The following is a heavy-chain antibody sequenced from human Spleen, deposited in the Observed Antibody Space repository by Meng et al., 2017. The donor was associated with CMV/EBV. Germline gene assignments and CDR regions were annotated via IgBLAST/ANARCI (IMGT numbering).Heavy chain of an antibody. V-gene: IGHV3-23*01. CDR1: GFTFSSYA. D-gene: IGHD3-3*01. CDR2: ISGSGGST. Sequence: GGSLRLSCAASGFTFSSYAMSWVRQAPGKGLEWVSVISGSGGSTHYADSVKGRFTISRDNSKNTLYLQMNSLRAVDTAVYFCATSVTMFGVVIRWNYYYGMDVWGQGTTVTVSS. CDR3: ATSVTMFGVVIRWNYYYGMDV. J-gene: IGHJ6*02.